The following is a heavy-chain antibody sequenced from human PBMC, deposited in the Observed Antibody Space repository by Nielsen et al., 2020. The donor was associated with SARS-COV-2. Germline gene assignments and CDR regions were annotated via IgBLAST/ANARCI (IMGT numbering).Heavy chain of an antibody. D-gene: IGHD2/OR15-2a*01. V-gene: IGHV3-9*01. CDR1: GFTFDDYA. CDR3: AKVGIDDAFDI. J-gene: IGHJ3*02. CDR2: ISWNSGSI. Sequence: SCAASGFTFDDYAMHWVRQAPGKGLEWVSGISWNSGSIGYADSVKGRFTISRDNAKNSLYLQMNSLRAEDTALYYCAKVGIDDAFDIWGQGTMVTVSS.